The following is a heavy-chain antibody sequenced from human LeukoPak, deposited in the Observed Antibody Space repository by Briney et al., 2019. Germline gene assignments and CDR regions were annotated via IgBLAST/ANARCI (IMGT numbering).Heavy chain of an antibody. V-gene: IGHV1-69*13. D-gene: IGHD6-25*01. Sequence: ASVKVSCKASGGTFSSYAISWVRQAPGQGLEWMGGIIPIFGTANYAQKFQGRVTITADESTSTAYMELSSLRSEDTAVYYCARVDSSEYGMDVWGQGTTVTVSS. CDR3: ARVDSSEYGMDV. CDR1: GGTFSSYA. CDR2: IIPIFGTA. J-gene: IGHJ6*02.